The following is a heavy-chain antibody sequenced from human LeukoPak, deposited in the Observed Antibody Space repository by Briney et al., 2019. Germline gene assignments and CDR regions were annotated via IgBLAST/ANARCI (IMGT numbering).Heavy chain of an antibody. Sequence: SQTLSLTFAISGDSVSNNSATWNWIRQSPSRGLEWLGRTYYRFKWYTNYALSVKSRITLNADTSENQFSLQLNSVTPEDTAVYYCARGSTTKSHFWGQGTLVTVSS. V-gene: IGHV6-1*01. D-gene: IGHD5/OR15-5a*01. J-gene: IGHJ4*02. CDR3: ARGSTTKSHF. CDR1: GDSVSNNSAT. CDR2: TYYRFKWYT.